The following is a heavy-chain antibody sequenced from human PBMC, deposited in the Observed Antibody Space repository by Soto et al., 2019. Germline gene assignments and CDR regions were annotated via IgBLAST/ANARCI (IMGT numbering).Heavy chain of an antibody. D-gene: IGHD6-13*01. J-gene: IGHJ6*02. Sequence: PSETLSLTWVVSGGYISSGGYYWSWIRQHPGKGLEWIGYIYYSGNTNYNPSLKSRVTISVDTSKNQVSLKVYSVTAADTALYYCASSGRDLGSSSPKGKNYYSYYGLDVWGQGTTVTVSS. CDR1: GGYISSGGYY. CDR2: IYYSGNT. CDR3: ASSGRDLGSSSPKGKNYYSYYGLDV. V-gene: IGHV4-61*08.